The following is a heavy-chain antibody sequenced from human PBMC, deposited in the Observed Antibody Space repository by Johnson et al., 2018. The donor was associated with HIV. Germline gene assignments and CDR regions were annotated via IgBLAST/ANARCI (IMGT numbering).Heavy chain of an antibody. Sequence: QVQLVESGGGLVKPGGSLRLSCATSGFIFSDYYLTWIRQAPGKGLEWISYISNSASAIYYTDSVKGRFTISRDNSKNTLYLQMNSLRAEDTAVYYCAKRQPLVGASFWGQGTMVTVSS. D-gene: IGHD1-26*01. CDR2: ISNSASAI. J-gene: IGHJ3*01. CDR1: GFIFSDYY. CDR3: AKRQPLVGASF. V-gene: IGHV3-11*01.